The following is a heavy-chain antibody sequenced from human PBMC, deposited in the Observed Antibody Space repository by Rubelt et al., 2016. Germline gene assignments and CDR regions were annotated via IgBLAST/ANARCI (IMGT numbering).Heavy chain of an antibody. CDR3: ARDLTLSRGQGSYNWFDP. Sequence: QVQLQESGPGLVKPSETLSLTCTVSGGSISSYYWSWIRQPAGKGLEWIGRIYTSGSTNYNPSLKSRGTMSVDTSKNQFYLKLSSVTAADTAVYYCARDLTLSRGQGSYNWFDPWGQGTLVTVSS. D-gene: IGHD3-16*02. V-gene: IGHV4-4*07. CDR1: GGSISSYY. CDR2: IYTSGST. J-gene: IGHJ5*02.